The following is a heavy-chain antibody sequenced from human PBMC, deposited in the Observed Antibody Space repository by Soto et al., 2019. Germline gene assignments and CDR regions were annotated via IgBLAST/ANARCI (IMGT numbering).Heavy chain of an antibody. J-gene: IGHJ5*02. Sequence: QVHLQESGPGLVKPSPTLSLTCTVSRGSISSGGYYWTWIRQHPGKGLEWIGYIYYSGSTYYNPSLKRLVSISGDTSKNQFSLKLRSVTAAGTAVYYCARSVFPWGQGTLVTVSS. CDR3: ARSVFP. CDR2: IYYSGST. V-gene: IGHV4-31*01. CDR1: RGSISSGGYY.